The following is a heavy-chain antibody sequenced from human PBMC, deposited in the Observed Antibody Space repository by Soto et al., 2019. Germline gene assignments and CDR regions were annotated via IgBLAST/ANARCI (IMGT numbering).Heavy chain of an antibody. D-gene: IGHD6-19*01. V-gene: IGHV2-5*02. J-gene: IGHJ4*02. CDR3: APLAPEIVTGRGHGGFDY. CDR2: ISWDDDK. CDR1: GFSITSGVG. Sequence: QLTLKEAGPTLVRPPQTLTLTCTFSGFSITSGVGVGWIRQPPGKALEWLALISWDDDKRYTPPLQNRLTITTDTSTNQVVLTMPNVGPVDTATYFCAPLAPEIVTGRGHGGFDYWGQGTLVTVS.